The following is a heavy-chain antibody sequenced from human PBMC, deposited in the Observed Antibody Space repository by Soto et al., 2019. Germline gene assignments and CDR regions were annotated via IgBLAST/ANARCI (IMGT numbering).Heavy chain of an antibody. CDR3: ARFLSGGFDY. Sequence: QVQLQESGPGLVKPSETLSLTCTVSGGSVSSGSYYWSWIRQPPGKGLEWIGYIYYSGSTNYNPSRTXXVXIXXDTSKNQFSLKLSSVTAADTAVYYCARFLSGGFDYWGQGTLVTVSS. J-gene: IGHJ4*02. D-gene: IGHD3-10*02. CDR1: GGSVSSGSYY. CDR2: IYYSGST. V-gene: IGHV4-61*01.